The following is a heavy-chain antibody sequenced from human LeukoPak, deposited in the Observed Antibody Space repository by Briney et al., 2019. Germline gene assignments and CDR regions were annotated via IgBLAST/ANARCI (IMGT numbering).Heavy chain of an antibody. Sequence: GASVKVSCKASGYTFTSYAISWVRQAPGQGLEWMGGIIPIFGTANYAQKFQGRVTITADESTSTAYMELSSLRSEDTAVYYCASSGEMKGAGSSGYYYAPYYFDYWGQGTLVTVSS. V-gene: IGHV1-69*13. D-gene: IGHD3-22*01. J-gene: IGHJ4*02. CDR1: GYTFTSYA. CDR3: ASSGEMKGAGSSGYYYAPYYFDY. CDR2: IIPIFGTA.